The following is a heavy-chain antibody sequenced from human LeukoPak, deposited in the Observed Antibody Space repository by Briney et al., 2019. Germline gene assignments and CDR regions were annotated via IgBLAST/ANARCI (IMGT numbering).Heavy chain of an antibody. J-gene: IGHJ6*04. CDR1: GGTFSSYA. Sequence: SVKVSCKASGGTFSSYAISWVRQAPGQGLEWMGGIIPIFGTANYAQKFQGRVTITADKSTSTAYMERSSLRSEDTAVYYCASGNIVATIAYYYYGMDVWGKGTTVTVSS. CDR3: ASGNIVATIAYYYYGMDV. CDR2: IIPIFGTA. D-gene: IGHD5-12*01. V-gene: IGHV1-69*06.